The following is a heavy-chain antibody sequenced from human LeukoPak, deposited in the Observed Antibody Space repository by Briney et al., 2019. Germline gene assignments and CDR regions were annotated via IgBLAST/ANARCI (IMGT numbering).Heavy chain of an antibody. Sequence: GGSLRLPCAASGFTFSSYWMSWVRQAPGKELEWVSAISGSGGSTYYADSVKGRFTISRDNSKNTLYLQMNSLRAEDTAVYYCAKRPPVDGTNWFDPWGQGTLVTVSS. D-gene: IGHD2-15*01. J-gene: IGHJ5*02. CDR2: ISGSGGST. V-gene: IGHV3-23*01. CDR3: AKRPPVDGTNWFDP. CDR1: GFTFSSYW.